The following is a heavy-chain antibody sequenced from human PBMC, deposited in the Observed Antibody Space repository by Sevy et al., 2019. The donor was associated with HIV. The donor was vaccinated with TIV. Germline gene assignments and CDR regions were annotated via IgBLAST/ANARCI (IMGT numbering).Heavy chain of an antibody. J-gene: IGHJ4*02. CDR2: ISRRSDYT. V-gene: IGHV3-21*01. D-gene: IGHD4-4*01. CDR1: GFTFSGYN. Sequence: GGSLRLSCAASGFTFSGYNMNWVRQAPGKGLEWISSISRRSDYTKYGDSVRGRFTSSRDNAKNLLYLQMNNLRPEDTGFYYCAKEGRDDYNPYFDYWGQGILVTVSS. CDR3: AKEGRDDYNPYFDY.